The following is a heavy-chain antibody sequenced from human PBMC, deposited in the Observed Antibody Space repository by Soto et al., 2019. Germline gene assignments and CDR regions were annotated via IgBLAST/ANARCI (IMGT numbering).Heavy chain of an antibody. CDR1: GFSLSAYGVR. Sequence: SGPTLVNPTQTLTLTCSFSGFSLSAYGVRVIWFRQPPGEPLEWLALIHWNDDKRYSPYLKSRLTITKDTSKNQVVLTLTNLDPLDTGTYFCAHTKDSSGFLTSWGQGILVTVSS. CDR2: IHWNDDK. J-gene: IGHJ5*02. D-gene: IGHD3-22*01. CDR3: AHTKDSSGFLTS. V-gene: IGHV2-5*01.